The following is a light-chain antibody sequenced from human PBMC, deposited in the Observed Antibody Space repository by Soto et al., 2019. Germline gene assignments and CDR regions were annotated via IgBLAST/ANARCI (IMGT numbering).Light chain of an antibody. CDR3: QLYKNVILT. Sequence: DIKMTQSPSSLSASEGDSVTLTCQASEDVSDYVNWYQQKPGRAPKLLIYDASKLETGVPSRFSGSGSGTDFSFTIRDLQPEDFATYYCQLYKNVILTFGGGTRVDI. CDR1: EDVSDY. J-gene: IGKJ4*01. V-gene: IGKV1-33*01. CDR2: DAS.